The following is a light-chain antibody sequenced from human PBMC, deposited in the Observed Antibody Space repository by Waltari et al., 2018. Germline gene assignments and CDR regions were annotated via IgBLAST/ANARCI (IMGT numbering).Light chain of an antibody. CDR3: QQYYSTPFT. J-gene: IGKJ3*01. CDR1: QSVLYSSNDNNY. CDR2: WAS. V-gene: IGKV4-1*01. Sequence: DIVMTQSPDSLAVSLGERATINCKSSQSVLYSSNDNNYLAWYQQKPGQPPKLLIYWASARESGVPDRFSGSGSGTDFTLNICSLQAEDVAVYYCQQYYSTPFTFGPGTKVDIK.